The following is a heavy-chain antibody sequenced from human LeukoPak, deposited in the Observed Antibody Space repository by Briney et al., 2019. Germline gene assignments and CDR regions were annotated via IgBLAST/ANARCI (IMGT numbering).Heavy chain of an antibody. CDR2: ISYDGSNK. CDR3: ARGNRPITIFGVDSDAFDI. J-gene: IGHJ3*02. D-gene: IGHD3-3*01. V-gene: IGHV3-30-3*01. CDR1: GFTFSSYA. Sequence: PGGSLRLSCAASGFTFSSYAMHWVRQAPGKGLEWVAVISYDGSNKYYADSVKGRFTISRDNSKNTLYLQMNSLRAEDTAVYYCARGNRPITIFGVDSDAFDIWGQGTMVTVSS.